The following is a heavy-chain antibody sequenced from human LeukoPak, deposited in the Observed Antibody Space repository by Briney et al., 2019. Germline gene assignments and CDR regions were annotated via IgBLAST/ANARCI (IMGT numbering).Heavy chain of an antibody. V-gene: IGHV3-9*01. D-gene: IGHD5-18*01. J-gene: IGHJ4*02. CDR2: ISWNSGSI. CDR1: GFTFDDYA. Sequence: GGSLRLSCAASGFTFDDYAVHWVRQAPGKGLEWVSDISWNSGSIGYADSVKGRFTISRDNAKNSLYLQMNSLRAEDTALYYCAKASTAMGIKYYFDYWGQGTLVTVSS. CDR3: AKASTAMGIKYYFDY.